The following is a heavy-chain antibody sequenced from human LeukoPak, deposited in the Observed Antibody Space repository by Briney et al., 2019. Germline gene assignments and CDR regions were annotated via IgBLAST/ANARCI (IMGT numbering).Heavy chain of an antibody. Sequence: PGGSLRLSCAASGFIFDNYAIHWVRQAPGKGLEWVSSISWNSGSIGYADSVKGRFTISRDNAKNSLYLQMNSLRAEDTALYYCAKGLDPLLTPSSVLDYWGQGTLVTVSS. J-gene: IGHJ4*02. CDR1: GFIFDNYA. CDR2: ISWNSGSI. D-gene: IGHD3-9*01. CDR3: AKGLDPLLTPSSVLDY. V-gene: IGHV3-9*01.